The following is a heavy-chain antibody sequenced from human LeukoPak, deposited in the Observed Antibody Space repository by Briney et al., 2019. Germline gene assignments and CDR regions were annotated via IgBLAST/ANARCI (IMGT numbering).Heavy chain of an antibody. J-gene: IGHJ4*02. Sequence: GRSLRLSCAASGFTFSNAWMIWVRQAPGKGLEWVGRIKSKTDGGTTDYAAPVKGRFTISRDDSQNTLYLQMNSLKTEDTAVYYCATVGCGSTTCYSDYWGQGNLVTVSS. CDR3: ATVGCGSTTCYSDY. CDR2: IKSKTDGGTT. D-gene: IGHD2-2*01. CDR1: GFTFSNAW. V-gene: IGHV3-15*01.